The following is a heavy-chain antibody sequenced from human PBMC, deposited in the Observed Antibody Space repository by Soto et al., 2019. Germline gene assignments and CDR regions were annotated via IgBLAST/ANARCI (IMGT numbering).Heavy chain of an antibody. CDR1: GYTFTSYG. CDR3: ARDSDYDFWSGYYSY. CDR2: ISAYNGNT. V-gene: IGHV1-18*01. J-gene: IGHJ4*02. D-gene: IGHD3-3*01. Sequence: VKVSCKASGYTFTSYGISWVRQAPGQGLEWMGWISAYNGNTNYAQKLQGRVTMTTDTSTSTAYMELRSLRSDDTAVYYCARDSDYDFWSGYYSYWGQGTLVTVSS.